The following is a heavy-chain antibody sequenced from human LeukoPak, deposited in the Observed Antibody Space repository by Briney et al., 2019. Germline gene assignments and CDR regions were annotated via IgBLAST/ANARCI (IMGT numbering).Heavy chain of an antibody. D-gene: IGHD3-3*01. CDR1: GGSFSGYY. V-gene: IGHV4-34*01. CDR2: INHSGST. Sequence: SETLSLTCAVYGGSFSGYYWSWIRQPPGKGLEWIGEINHSGSTNYNPSLKSRVTISVDTSKNQFSLKLSSVTAADTAVYYCARLRPKYYDFWSGYSQGAFDIWGQGTMVTVSS. J-gene: IGHJ3*02. CDR3: ARLRPKYYDFWSGYSQGAFDI.